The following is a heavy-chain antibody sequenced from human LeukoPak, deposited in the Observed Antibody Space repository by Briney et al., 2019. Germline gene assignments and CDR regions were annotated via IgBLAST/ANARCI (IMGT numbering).Heavy chain of an antibody. D-gene: IGHD3-22*01. CDR2: ISFDGHAQ. Sequence: GGSLRLSCAASGFTFSDHYLDWVRQAPGTGLEWVAFISFDGHAQFYTDSVKGRFTISRDNFRNTLDLQMYNLRTEDTAIYYCIKDSRGTSGYYEYFQDWGQGTLVTVSS. V-gene: IGHV3-30*18. J-gene: IGHJ1*01. CDR3: IKDSRGTSGYYEYFQD. CDR1: GFTFSDHY.